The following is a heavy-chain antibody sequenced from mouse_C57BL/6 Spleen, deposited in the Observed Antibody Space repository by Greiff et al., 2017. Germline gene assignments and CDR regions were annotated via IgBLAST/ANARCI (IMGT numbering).Heavy chain of an antibody. CDR3: ARHPNYSGGFAY. CDR1: GFTFSSYT. J-gene: IGHJ3*01. D-gene: IGHD2-1*01. CDR2: ISGGGGNT. Sequence: EVKLMESGGGLVKPGGSLKLSCAASGFTFSSYTMSWVRQTPEKRLEWVATISGGGGNTYYPDSVKGRFTISRDNAKNTLYLQMSSLRSEDTALYYCARHPNYSGGFAYWGQGTLVTVSA. V-gene: IGHV5-9*01.